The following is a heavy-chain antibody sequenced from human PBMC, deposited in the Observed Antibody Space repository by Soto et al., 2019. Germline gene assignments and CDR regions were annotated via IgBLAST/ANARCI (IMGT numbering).Heavy chain of an antibody. CDR2: INPNSGGT. D-gene: IGHD2-8*01. CDR1: GYTFTGYY. Sequence: ASVKVSCKASGYTFTGYYMHWVRQAPGQGLEWMGWINPNSGGTNYAQKFQGRVTMTRDTSISTAYMELSRLRSDDTAVYYCAREVRVIVLMGYVSRGAFDIWGQGTMVTVSS. CDR3: AREVRVIVLMGYVSRGAFDI. J-gene: IGHJ3*02. V-gene: IGHV1-2*02.